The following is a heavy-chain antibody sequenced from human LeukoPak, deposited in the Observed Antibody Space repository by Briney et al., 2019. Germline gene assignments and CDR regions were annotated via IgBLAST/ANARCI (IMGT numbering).Heavy chain of an antibody. CDR2: ISAGGGTT. Sequence: PGGSLRLSCAASGFTFTSYRMNWARQAPGKGLEWVSGISAGGGTTYYADSVKGRFTISRVNYKNTLYLQMSSLRAEDTAIYYCAKMEHYDSGTYSFYYMDVWGKGTTVTVSS. V-gene: IGHV3-23*01. CDR3: AKMEHYDSGTYSFYYMDV. CDR1: GFTFTSYR. D-gene: IGHD3-10*01. J-gene: IGHJ6*03.